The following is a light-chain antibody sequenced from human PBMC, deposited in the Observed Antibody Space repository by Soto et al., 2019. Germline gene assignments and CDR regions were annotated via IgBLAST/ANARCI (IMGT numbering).Light chain of an antibody. V-gene: IGLV2-14*03. Sequence: QSALTQPASVSGSPGQSITISCTGTSSDVGAYNYVSWYQQHPGKAPQLIIYDVTNRPSGVSNRFSGSKSGNTASLTISGLQAEDEADYYCSSSTSSSTLVFGGGTKLTVL. J-gene: IGLJ3*02. CDR2: DVT. CDR3: SSSTSSSTLV. CDR1: SSDVGAYNY.